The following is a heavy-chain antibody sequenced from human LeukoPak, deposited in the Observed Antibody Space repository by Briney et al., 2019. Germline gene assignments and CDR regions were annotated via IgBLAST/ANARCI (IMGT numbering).Heavy chain of an antibody. Sequence: PGGSLRLSCAASGFTLDDYAMHWVRQAPGKGLEWVSLISGDGGSTYYADSVKGRFTISRDNSKSTLYLQMNSLRTEDTALYYCAKDKAAMAAVGYYGMDVWGQGTTVTVSS. CDR2: ISGDGGST. V-gene: IGHV3-43*02. CDR1: GFTLDDYA. J-gene: IGHJ6*02. CDR3: AKDKAAMAAVGYYGMDV. D-gene: IGHD5-18*01.